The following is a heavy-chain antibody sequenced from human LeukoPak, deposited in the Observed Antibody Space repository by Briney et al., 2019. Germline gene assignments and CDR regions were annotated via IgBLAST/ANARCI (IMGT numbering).Heavy chain of an antibody. Sequence: ASVKVSCKASGYTFTSYYMHWVRQAPGQGLEWMGIINPSGGSTSYAQKFQGRVTMTRDTSTSTVYMELSSVRSEDTAVYYCARAPAEYYDFWSGYTRPLDYWGQGTLVTVSS. CDR2: INPSGGST. CDR1: GYTFTSYY. J-gene: IGHJ4*02. CDR3: ARAPAEYYDFWSGYTRPLDY. D-gene: IGHD3-3*01. V-gene: IGHV1-46*01.